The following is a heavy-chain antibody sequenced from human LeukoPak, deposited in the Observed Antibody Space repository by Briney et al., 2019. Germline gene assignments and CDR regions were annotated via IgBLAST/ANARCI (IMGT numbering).Heavy chain of an antibody. D-gene: IGHD6-19*01. CDR3: ARDSDSSGWSWVY. CDR1: GYRFTTDMYT. Sequence: ASVKVSCKASGYRFTTDMYTIHWLRQAPGHRLEWMGWIDAGNGNTKYSQKFQGRVTITGDTSARTVYMEVSSLVSEDTAVYYCARDSDSSGWSWVYWGQGTLVTVSS. V-gene: IGHV1-3*01. J-gene: IGHJ4*02. CDR2: IDAGNGNT.